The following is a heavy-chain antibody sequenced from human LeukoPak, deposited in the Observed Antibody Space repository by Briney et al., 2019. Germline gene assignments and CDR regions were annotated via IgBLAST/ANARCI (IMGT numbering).Heavy chain of an antibody. CDR1: GFTFSSYG. V-gene: IGHV3-30*18. CDR2: ISYDGSNK. J-gene: IGHJ4*02. D-gene: IGHD3-9*01. Sequence: GRSLRLSCAASGFTFSSYGMHWVRQAPGKGLEWVAVISYDGSNKYYADSVKSRFTISRDNSKNTLYLQMNSLRAEDTAVYYCAKEGLYDILTGPPDYWGQGTLVTVSS. CDR3: AKEGLYDILTGPPDY.